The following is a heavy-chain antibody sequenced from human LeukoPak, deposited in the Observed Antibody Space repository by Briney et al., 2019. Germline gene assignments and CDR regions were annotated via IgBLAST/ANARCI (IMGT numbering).Heavy chain of an antibody. J-gene: IGHJ4*02. CDR2: IKLDGSEK. CDR1: GFTFGKYW. V-gene: IGHV3-7*03. CDR3: ARDQYDTWSRRGNFDS. D-gene: IGHD3-3*01. Sequence: GGSLRLSCVASGFTFGKYWMSWVRQAPGKGLEWVANIKLDGSEKNYVDSVKGRFTISRDNTKNSLYLQMNSLRAEDTAVFYCARDQYDTWSRRGNFDSWGQGTLVIVSS.